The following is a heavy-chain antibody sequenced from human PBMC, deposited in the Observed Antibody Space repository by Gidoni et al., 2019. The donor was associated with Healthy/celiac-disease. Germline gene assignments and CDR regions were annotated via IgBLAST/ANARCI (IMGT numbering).Heavy chain of an antibody. CDR1: GFTFSTYA. CDR3: AELDIVATSHSTSDAFDI. D-gene: IGHD5-12*01. Sequence: EVQLLESGGGLVQPGGSLRLSCAASGFTFSTYAMSWVRQAPGKGLEWVAAISGSGGSTYYADSVKGRFTISRDNSKNTLYLQMNSLRAEDTAVYYCAELDIVATSHSTSDAFDIWGQGTMVTVSS. V-gene: IGHV3-23*01. CDR2: ISGSGGST. J-gene: IGHJ3*02.